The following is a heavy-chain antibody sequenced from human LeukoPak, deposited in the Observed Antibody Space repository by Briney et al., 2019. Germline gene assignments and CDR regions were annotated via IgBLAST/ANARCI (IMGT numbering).Heavy chain of an antibody. V-gene: IGHV1-2*02. CDR2: INSNSGGT. D-gene: IGHD4-23*01. CDR1: GYTFSGYY. Sequence: ASVKVSCKTSGYTFSGYYMHWVRQAPGQGLEGMGWINSNSGGTNYAQKFQGGVTMTRDTSISTAYMELSRLTSDDTAGYNCASGDSSLLGWYFHYWGQGTLVTVSS. CDR3: ASGDSSLLGWYFHY. J-gene: IGHJ4*02.